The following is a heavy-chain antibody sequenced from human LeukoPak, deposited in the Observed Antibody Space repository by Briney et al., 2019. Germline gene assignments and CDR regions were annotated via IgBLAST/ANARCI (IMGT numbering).Heavy chain of an antibody. Sequence: GGSLRLSCAASGFTFSTYNMDWVRQAPGKGLEWVSYISRGSDTIYYTDSVKGRFTISRDNTKNSLYLQMNSLRVEDTAVYYCARAVAPGTVDPWGQGTQVTVSS. CDR2: ISRGSDTI. CDR3: ARAVAPGTVDP. D-gene: IGHD1-1*01. J-gene: IGHJ5*02. V-gene: IGHV3-48*04. CDR1: GFTFSTYN.